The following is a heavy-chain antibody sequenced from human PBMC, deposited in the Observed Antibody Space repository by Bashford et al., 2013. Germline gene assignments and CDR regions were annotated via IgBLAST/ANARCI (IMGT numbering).Heavy chain of an antibody. CDR1: GFTFSSYA. D-gene: IGHD3-16*01. J-gene: IGHJ4*02. CDR3: VKGLTVPGSWGMGDF. Sequence: GSLRLSCAASGFTFSSYAFSWVRQAPGKGLEWVSTISGSGGSTYYSDSLQGRFTISRDNSKNMIFLHMNSLRADDTALYYCVKGLTVPGSWGMGDFWGQGTLVTVSS. V-gene: IGHV3-23*01. CDR2: ISGSGGST.